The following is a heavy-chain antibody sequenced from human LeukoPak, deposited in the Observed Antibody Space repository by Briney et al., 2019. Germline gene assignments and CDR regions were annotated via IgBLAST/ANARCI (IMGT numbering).Heavy chain of an antibody. J-gene: IGHJ6*02. V-gene: IGHV1-69*01. CDR2: IIPIFGTA. Sequence: ASVKVSCKASGGTFSSYAISWVRQAPGQGLEWMGGIIPIFGTANYAQKFQGRVTITADESTSTAYMELSSLRSEDTAVYYCARDVHEELAAAGTDYGMDAWGQGTTVTVSS. CDR3: ARDVHEELAAAGTDYGMDA. D-gene: IGHD6-13*01. CDR1: GGTFSSYA.